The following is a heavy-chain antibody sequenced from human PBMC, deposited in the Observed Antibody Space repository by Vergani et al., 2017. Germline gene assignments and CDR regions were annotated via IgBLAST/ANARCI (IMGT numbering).Heavy chain of an antibody. J-gene: IGHJ4*02. V-gene: IGHV4-34*01. D-gene: IGHD6-13*01. CDR1: GGSFSAYY. CDR2: INHSGST. Sequence: QVQLQQWGAGLLKPSETLSLTCAVYGGSFSAYYWSWIRQPPGKGLEWIGEINHSGSTNYNPSLKSRVTISVDTSKNQFSLKLSSVTAADTAVYYCARVFIAAAGTVSAIHDWGQGTLVTVSS. CDR3: ARVFIAAAGTVSAIHD.